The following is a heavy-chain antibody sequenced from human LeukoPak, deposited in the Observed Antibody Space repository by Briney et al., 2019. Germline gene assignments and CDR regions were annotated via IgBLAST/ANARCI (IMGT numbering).Heavy chain of an antibody. D-gene: IGHD6-13*01. J-gene: IGHJ4*02. CDR1: GGSISSYY. V-gene: IGHV4-59*01. Sequence: SETLSLTCTVSGGSISSYYWSWTRQPPGKGLEWIGYIYYSGSTNYNPSLKSRVTISVDTSKNQFSLKLSSVTAADTAVYYCARGLSDSWSYYFDYWGQGTLVTVSS. CDR2: IYYSGST. CDR3: ARGLSDSWSYYFDY.